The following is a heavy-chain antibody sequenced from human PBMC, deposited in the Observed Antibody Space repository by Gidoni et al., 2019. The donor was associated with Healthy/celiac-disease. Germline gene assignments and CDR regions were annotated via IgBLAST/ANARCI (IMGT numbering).Heavy chain of an antibody. Sequence: EVQLVESGGGLVQPGGSLRLSCAASGFTFSSYWMSWVRQAPGQGLEWVANIKQDGSEKYYVDSVKGRFTISRDNAKNSLYLQMNSLRAEDTAVYYCARDSGSYHKGDAFDIWGQGTMVTVSS. D-gene: IGHD1-26*01. CDR3: ARDSGSYHKGDAFDI. J-gene: IGHJ3*02. CDR1: GFTFSSYW. CDR2: IKQDGSEK. V-gene: IGHV3-7*03.